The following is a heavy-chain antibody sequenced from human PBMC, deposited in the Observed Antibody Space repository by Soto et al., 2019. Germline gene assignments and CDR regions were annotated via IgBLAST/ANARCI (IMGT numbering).Heavy chain of an antibody. Sequence: QVQVVQSGAEVKKPGASVKVPCKTSGYTFTNNYLHWVRQAPGQGLEWMGIISPSGGSTRYAQEFEGRVTMTTDTSTSTVYMELGSLTSEDTAVYYCARASGALDVWGQGTMVTVSS. CDR2: ISPSGGST. J-gene: IGHJ3*01. CDR3: ARASGALDV. CDR1: GYTFTNNY. V-gene: IGHV1-46*03. D-gene: IGHD3-10*01.